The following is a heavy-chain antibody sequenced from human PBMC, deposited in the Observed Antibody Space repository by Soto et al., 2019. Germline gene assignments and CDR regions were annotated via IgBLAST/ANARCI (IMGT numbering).Heavy chain of an antibody. CDR1: GFTFSSYS. Sequence: PGGSLRLSCAASGFTFSSYSMNWVRQAPGKGLEWVSSISSSSSYIYYADSVKGRFTISRDNAKNPLYLQMNSLRAEDTAVYYCARGSAGRYFDWLPLDVWGQGTTVTVSS. CDR3: ARGSAGRYFDWLPLDV. J-gene: IGHJ6*02. CDR2: ISSSSSYI. D-gene: IGHD3-9*01. V-gene: IGHV3-21*01.